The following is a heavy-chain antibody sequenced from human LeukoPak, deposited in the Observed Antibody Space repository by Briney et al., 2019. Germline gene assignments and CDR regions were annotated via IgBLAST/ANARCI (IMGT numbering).Heavy chain of an antibody. J-gene: IGHJ4*02. Sequence: SETLSLTCAVYSGSFSGFYWTWIRQPPGKGLEWIGQINHSRSTHYNPPLKSRVTLSVDTSKNQFSLKLSSVTAADTAVYYCARRVWGQNYFDYWGQGTLVTVSS. CDR1: SGSFSGFY. CDR3: ARRVWGQNYFDY. D-gene: IGHD3-16*01. V-gene: IGHV4-34*01. CDR2: INHSRST.